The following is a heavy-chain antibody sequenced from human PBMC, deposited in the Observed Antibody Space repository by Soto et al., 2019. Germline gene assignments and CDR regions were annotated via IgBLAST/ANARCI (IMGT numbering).Heavy chain of an antibody. CDR2: INPNSGGT. J-gene: IGHJ4*02. V-gene: IGHV1-2*02. CDR1: GYTFTGYY. CDR3: ARVNVVVVAPTREYYFDY. Sequence: QVQLVQSGAEVKKPGASVKVSCKASGYTFTGYYMHWVRQAPGQGREWMGWINPNSGGTNYAQKFHGRVTMTRDPSLSTAYMEQSRQRYDDKAVYYDARVNVVVVAPTREYYFDYWGQGTLVTVSS. D-gene: IGHD2-15*01.